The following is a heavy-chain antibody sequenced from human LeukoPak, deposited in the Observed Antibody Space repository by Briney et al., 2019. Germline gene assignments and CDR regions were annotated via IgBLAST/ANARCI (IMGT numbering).Heavy chain of an antibody. J-gene: IGHJ4*02. CDR2: ISSSSSYI. Sequence: GGSLRLSCAASGFTFSSYGMNWVRQAPGKGLEWVSSISSSSSYIYYADSVKGRFTISRDNAKNSLYLQMNSLRAEDTAVYYCARSGYSSGWYPAHFDYWGQGTLVTVSS. CDR3: ARSGYSSGWYPAHFDY. V-gene: IGHV3-21*01. CDR1: GFTFSSYG. D-gene: IGHD6-19*01.